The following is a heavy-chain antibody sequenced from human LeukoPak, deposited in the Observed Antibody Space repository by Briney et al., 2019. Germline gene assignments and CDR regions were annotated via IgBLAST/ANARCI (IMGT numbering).Heavy chain of an antibody. CDR1: GGSFSGYC. CDR3: ARWEGGSYYDFDY. Sequence: PSETLPLTCAVHGGSFSGYCWSWIPQPPGKGLEWIGEINHSGSTNYNPSLKSRVTITVNTAKNQFCLKLSSVTAADTAVYYCARWEGGSYYDFDYWGKGTLVTVSS. CDR2: INHSGST. D-gene: IGHD1-26*01. J-gene: IGHJ4*02. V-gene: IGHV4-34*01.